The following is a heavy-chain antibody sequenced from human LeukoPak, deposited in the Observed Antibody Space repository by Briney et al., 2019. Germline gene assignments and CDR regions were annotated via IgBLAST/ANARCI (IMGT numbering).Heavy chain of an antibody. J-gene: IGHJ4*02. CDR1: GFTFSSYA. CDR3: TRVLYSSGWYGDHY. CDR2: ISSSSSII. V-gene: IGHV3-48*01. Sequence: PGGSLRLSCAASGFTFSSYAMSWVRQAPGKGLEWVSYISSSSSIIYYADSVKGRFTISRDNAKNSLYLQMNSLRAEDTAVYYCTRVLYSSGWYGDHYWGQGTLVTVSS. D-gene: IGHD6-19*01.